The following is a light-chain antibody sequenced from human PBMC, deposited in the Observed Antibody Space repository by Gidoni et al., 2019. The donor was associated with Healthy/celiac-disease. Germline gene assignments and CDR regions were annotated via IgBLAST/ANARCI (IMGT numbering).Light chain of an antibody. J-gene: IGLJ2*01. CDR3: AAWDDSLNGPV. V-gene: IGLV1-44*01. CDR2: SNN. CDR1: SSNIGSNT. Sequence: QSVLTQPLSASGTPGQRVTMSCSGSSSNIGSNTVNWYQQLPGTAPKLLIYSNNQRPSGVPDRFSGSKSGTSASLAISGLQSEDEADYYCAAWDDSLNGPVFGGGTKLTVL.